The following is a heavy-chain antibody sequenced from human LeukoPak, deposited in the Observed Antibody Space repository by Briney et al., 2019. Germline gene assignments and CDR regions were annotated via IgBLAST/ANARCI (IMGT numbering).Heavy chain of an antibody. CDR1: GYSIRSSNW. CDR3: ARSGYSSGWYFDY. V-gene: IGHV4-28*01. D-gene: IGHD6-19*01. J-gene: IGHJ4*02. CDR2: IYYSGST. Sequence: PSDTLSLTCAVSGYSIRSSNWWGWIRQPPGKGLEWIGYIYYSGSTYYNPSLKSRVTMSVDTSKNQFSLKLSSVTAVDTAVYYCARSGYSSGWYFDYWGQGTLVTVSS.